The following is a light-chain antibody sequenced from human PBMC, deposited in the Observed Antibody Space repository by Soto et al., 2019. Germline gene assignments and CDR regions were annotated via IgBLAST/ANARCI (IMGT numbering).Light chain of an antibody. CDR3: SSYAGSNNSV. V-gene: IGLV2-8*01. J-gene: IGLJ1*01. Sequence: QSVLTQPPSASGSPGQSVTISCTGTSSDVGGYNYVSWYQQHPGKAPKLMIYEVSKRPPGVPDRFSGSKSGNTASLTVSGLQAEDEADYYCSSYAGSNNSVFGTGTKLTVL. CDR2: EVS. CDR1: SSDVGGYNY.